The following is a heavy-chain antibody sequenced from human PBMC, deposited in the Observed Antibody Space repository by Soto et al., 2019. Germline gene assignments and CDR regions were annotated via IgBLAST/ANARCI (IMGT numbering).Heavy chain of an antibody. CDR2: IDWDDDK. CDR1: GFSLSTSGMC. Sequence: SGPTLVNTTQTLTLTCTFSGFSLSTSGMCVSWIRQPHGQALEWLALIDWDDDKYYSTSLKTRLTISKDTSKNQVVLTMTNMDPVDTATYYCARIRSIVGARIYYGMDVWGQGTTVTVSS. J-gene: IGHJ6*02. V-gene: IGHV2-70*01. D-gene: IGHD1-26*01. CDR3: ARIRSIVGARIYYGMDV.